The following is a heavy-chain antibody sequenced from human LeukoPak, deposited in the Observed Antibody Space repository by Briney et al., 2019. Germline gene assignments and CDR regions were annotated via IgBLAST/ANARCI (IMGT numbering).Heavy chain of an antibody. CDR1: GFTFSSYW. J-gene: IGHJ4*02. Sequence: GGSMRLSCAASGFTFSSYWMSWVRQAPGKGLEWVANIKQDGSEKYYVDSVKGRFTISRDNAKNSLYLQMNSLRAEDTAVYYCARGGLRFLENFDYWGQGTLVTVSS. D-gene: IGHD3-3*01. CDR2: IKQDGSEK. V-gene: IGHV3-7*01. CDR3: ARGGLRFLENFDY.